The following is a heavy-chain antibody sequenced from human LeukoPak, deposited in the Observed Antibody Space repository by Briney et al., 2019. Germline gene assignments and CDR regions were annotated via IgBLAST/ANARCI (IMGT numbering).Heavy chain of an antibody. Sequence: SETLSLTCTVSGGSITSDSYFWGWIRQPPWKGLEWIGSIIYGGSTYYNPSLKSRVTLSVDTSKDYFSLGLSSVTAADTAVYYCARVKAAYGYYFDYWGQGILVTVSS. CDR2: IIYGGST. V-gene: IGHV4-39*07. CDR1: GGSITSDSYF. CDR3: ARVKAAYGYYFDY. D-gene: IGHD4-17*01. J-gene: IGHJ4*02.